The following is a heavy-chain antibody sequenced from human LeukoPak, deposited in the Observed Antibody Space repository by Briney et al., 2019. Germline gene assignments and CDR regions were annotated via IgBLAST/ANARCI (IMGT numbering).Heavy chain of an antibody. D-gene: IGHD2-2*01. J-gene: IGHJ6*03. CDR2: VDPEDGET. V-gene: IGHV1-69-2*01. Sequence: ASVKVSCKVSGYTFTDYYMHWVQQAPRKGLEWMGLVDPEDGETIYAEKFQGRVTITADTSTDTAYMELSSLRSEDTAVYYCATGPIVVVPPSDYYYYYYMDVWGKGTTVTVSS. CDR1: GYTFTDYY. CDR3: ATGPIVVVPPSDYYYYYYMDV.